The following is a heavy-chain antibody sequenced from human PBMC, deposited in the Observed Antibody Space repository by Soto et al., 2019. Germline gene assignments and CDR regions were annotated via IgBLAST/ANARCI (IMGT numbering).Heavy chain of an antibody. J-gene: IGHJ6*02. CDR1: GFTFSSYW. V-gene: IGHV3-7*05. CDR3: ARGPLRGSYCRDYYYYGMDV. D-gene: IGHD1-26*01. CDR2: IKQDGSEK. Sequence: GGSLRLSCAASGFTFSSYWMSWVRQAPGKGLEWVANIKQDGSEKYYVDSVKGRFTISRDNAKNSLYLQMNSLRAEDTAVYYCARGPLRGSYCRDYYYYGMDVWGQGTTVTVSS.